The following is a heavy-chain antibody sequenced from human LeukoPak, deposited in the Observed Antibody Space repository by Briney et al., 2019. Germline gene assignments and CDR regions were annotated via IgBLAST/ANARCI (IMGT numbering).Heavy chain of an antibody. D-gene: IGHD1-26*01. CDR2: MNPNSGNT. Sequence: ASVKVSCKASGYTFTSYDINWVRQATGQGPEWMGWMNPNSGNTGYAQKFQGRVTMTRNTSISTAYMELSSLRSEDTAVYYCARGASPGSGSYYDVYWGQGTLVTVSS. J-gene: IGHJ4*02. CDR1: GYTFTSYD. CDR3: ARGASPGSGSYYDVY. V-gene: IGHV1-8*01.